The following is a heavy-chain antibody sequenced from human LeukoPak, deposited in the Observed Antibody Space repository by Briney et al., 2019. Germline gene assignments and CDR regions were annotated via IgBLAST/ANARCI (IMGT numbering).Heavy chain of an antibody. CDR3: AREDYGDYSVPYYYYYMDV. CDR1: GYTFTSYY. D-gene: IGHD4-17*01. Sequence: GASVKVSCKASGYTFTSYYMHWVRQAPGQGLEWMGIINPSGGSTSYAQKFQGRVTMTRDTSTSTVYMELSSLRSEDTAVYYCAREDYGDYSVPYYYYYMDVWAKGPRSPSP. CDR2: INPSGGST. J-gene: IGHJ6*03. V-gene: IGHV1-46*01.